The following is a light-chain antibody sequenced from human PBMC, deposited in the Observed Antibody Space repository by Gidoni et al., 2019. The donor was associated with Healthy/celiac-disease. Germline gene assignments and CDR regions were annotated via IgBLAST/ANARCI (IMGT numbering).Light chain of an antibody. J-gene: IGKJ5*01. Sequence: DIVMTQSPATLSVSPGDRATLSCRASQSGSSNLAWYQQKPGQAPRLFIYGASTRATGIPARFSGSGSGTEFTLTISSLQSEDFAVYYCQQYNNWRPITFGQGTRLEIK. CDR1: QSGSSN. CDR2: GAS. CDR3: QQYNNWRPIT. V-gene: IGKV3-15*01.